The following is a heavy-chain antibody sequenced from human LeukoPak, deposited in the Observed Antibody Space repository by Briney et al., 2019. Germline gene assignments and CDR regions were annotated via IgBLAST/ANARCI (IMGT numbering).Heavy chain of an antibody. J-gene: IGHJ4*02. CDR1: GFTFSSYA. D-gene: IGHD5-12*01. CDR2: ISGSGGST. Sequence: PGGSLRLSCAASGFTFSSYAMSWVRQAPGKGLEWVSAISGSGGSTYYADSVKGRFTISRDNSKNTLYLQMNSLRAEDTAVYYCAKASRGYGGSDLDYWGQGTLVTVSS. V-gene: IGHV3-23*01. CDR3: AKASRGYGGSDLDY.